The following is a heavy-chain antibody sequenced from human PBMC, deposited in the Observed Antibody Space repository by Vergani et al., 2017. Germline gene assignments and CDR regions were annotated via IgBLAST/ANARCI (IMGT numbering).Heavy chain of an antibody. CDR2: ITYNGGRT. J-gene: IGHJ4*02. D-gene: IGHD5-12*01. V-gene: IGHV3-23*01. Sequence: VQILQSGGGVVQPGGSLRLSCAASGFTFSTSAMNWVRQAPGKGLEWVSTITYNGGRTYYADSVTGRFTISRDNSKNTLFLQLKTLRAEDTGVYYCAKDYNIMGALHYWGQGTLVAVSS. CDR3: AKDYNIMGALHY. CDR1: GFTFSTSA.